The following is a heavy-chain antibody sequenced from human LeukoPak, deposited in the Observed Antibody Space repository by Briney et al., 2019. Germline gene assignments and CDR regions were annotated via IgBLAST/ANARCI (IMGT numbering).Heavy chain of an antibody. CDR1: GFTFSHYW. V-gene: IGHV3-7*01. CDR2: IKQDGSEK. Sequence: PGGSLRLSCAASGFTFSHYWMTWIRQAPGKGLEWVANIKQDGSEKYYVDSVKGRFTISRDNAKNSLYLQMNSLRADDTALYYCARAGYTYTTLYYWGQGTLVTVSS. D-gene: IGHD5-18*01. CDR3: ARAGYTYTTLYY. J-gene: IGHJ4*02.